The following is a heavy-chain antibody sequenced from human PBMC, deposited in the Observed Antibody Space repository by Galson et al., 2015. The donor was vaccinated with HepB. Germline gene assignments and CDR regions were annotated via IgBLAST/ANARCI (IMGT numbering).Heavy chain of an antibody. CDR3: AKMKFLEWFEY. J-gene: IGHJ4*02. Sequence: ETLSLTCSVSGVAVTAFYWSWIRQTPGKGLEWIGYVYSTGSTHYNPSLKSRLSLSVDTSKDQLSLKLTSVTAADSGIYYCAKMKFLEWFEYWGQGTPVTVSS. CDR2: VYSTGST. CDR1: GVAVTAFY. D-gene: IGHD3-3*01. V-gene: IGHV4-59*02.